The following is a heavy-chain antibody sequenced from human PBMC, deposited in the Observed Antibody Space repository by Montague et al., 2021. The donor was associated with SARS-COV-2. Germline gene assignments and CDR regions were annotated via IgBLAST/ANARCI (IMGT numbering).Heavy chain of an antibody. D-gene: IGHD3-22*01. CDR3: AGAVTYDTLEP. CDR1: GGSISPYY. V-gene: IGHV4-59*01. CDR2: IYFSGGA. Sequence: SETLSLTCTVSGGSISPYYWFWIRQPPGKGLEWIGHIYFSGGANYNPSFKSRVAISVDTSKNEFSLKLKTVTAADTAVDYCAGAVTYDTLEPWGQGTLVTVSS. J-gene: IGHJ5*02.